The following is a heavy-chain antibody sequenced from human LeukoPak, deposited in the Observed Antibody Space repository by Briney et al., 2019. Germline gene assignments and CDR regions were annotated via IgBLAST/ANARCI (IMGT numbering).Heavy chain of an antibody. CDR2: INQDGSEK. V-gene: IGHV3-7*04. J-gene: IGHJ5*02. Sequence: QPGGSLRLSCAASGFTFSSYAMNWVRQAPGKGLEWVANINQDGSEKYYVDSVKGRFTISRDNAKNSLYLQMNSLRAEDTAVYYCARGGFRFFAHWGQGTLVTVSS. CDR1: GFTFSSYA. D-gene: IGHD3-22*01. CDR3: ARGGFRFFAH.